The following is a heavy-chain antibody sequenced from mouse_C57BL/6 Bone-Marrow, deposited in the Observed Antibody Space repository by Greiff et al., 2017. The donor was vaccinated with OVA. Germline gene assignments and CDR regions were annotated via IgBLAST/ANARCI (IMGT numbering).Heavy chain of an antibody. CDR3: ARKGNYGSSY. V-gene: IGHV1-61*01. CDR2: IYPSDSET. J-gene: IGHJ2*01. Sequence: VQLQQPGAELVMPGSSVKLSCKASGYTFTSYWMDWVKQRPGQGLEWIGNIYPSDSETHYNQKFKDKATLTVDKSSSTAYMQLSSLTSEDSAVYYCARKGNYGSSYWGQGTTLTVSS. CDR1: GYTFTSYW. D-gene: IGHD1-1*01.